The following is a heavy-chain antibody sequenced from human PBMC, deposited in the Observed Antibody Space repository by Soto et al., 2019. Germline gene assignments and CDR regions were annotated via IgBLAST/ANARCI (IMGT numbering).Heavy chain of an antibody. V-gene: IGHV1-69*01. CDR2: IIPIFGTA. CDR3: ASQSSGSYYDPYYHYGMDV. CDR1: GYTFTAYY. Sequence: QVQLVQSGAEVKEPGDSVRVSCEASGYTFTAYYIHWVRRAPGQGLEWMGGIIPIFGTANYAQKFQGRVTITADESTSTAYMELSSLRSEDTAVYYCASQSSGSYYDPYYHYGMDVWGQGTTVTVSS. J-gene: IGHJ6*02. D-gene: IGHD3-10*01.